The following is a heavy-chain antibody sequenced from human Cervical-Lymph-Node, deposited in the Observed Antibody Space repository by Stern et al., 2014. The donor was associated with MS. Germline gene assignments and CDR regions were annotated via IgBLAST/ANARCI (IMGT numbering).Heavy chain of an antibody. J-gene: IGHJ6*04. V-gene: IGHV1-46*01. CDR2: LNPSGGTT. D-gene: IGHD6-19*01. CDR3: AREVAGHRLGMMDV. Sequence: QVQLVQSGAEVKKPGASVKVSCKASGYTFTSYYIHWVRQATGQGLEWMGILNPSGGTTSYAQRFQGRVTMTRDTSTSTVYMELSSLRSEDTAVYYCAREVAGHRLGMMDVWGKGTTVTVSS. CDR1: GYTFTSYY.